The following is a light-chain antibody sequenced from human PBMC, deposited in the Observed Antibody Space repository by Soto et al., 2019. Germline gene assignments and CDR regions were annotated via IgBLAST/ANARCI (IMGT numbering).Light chain of an antibody. CDR1: NSDVGSYNL. CDR2: EVN. V-gene: IGLV2-23*02. J-gene: IGLJ2*01. CDR3: CSYAGSSFVV. Sequence: QSALTQPASVSGSPRQSITISCTGTNSDVGSYNLVSWYQQHPDKAPKLMIYEVNKRPSGVSNRFSGFKSGNTASLTISGLQAEDEADYYCCSYAGSSFVVFGGGTKLTVL.